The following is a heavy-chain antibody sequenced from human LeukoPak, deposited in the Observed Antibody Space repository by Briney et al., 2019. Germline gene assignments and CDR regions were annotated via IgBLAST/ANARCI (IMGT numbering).Heavy chain of an antibody. CDR1: GFTVSSNY. V-gene: IGHV3-53*01. D-gene: IGHD7-27*01. CDR2: IYSGGST. Sequence: GGSLRLSCAASGFTVSSNYMSWVRQAPGKGLEWVSVIYSGGSTYYADSVKGRFTISRDNSKNTLYLQMNSLRAEDTAVYYCARTNPGGLPTGEFDYWGQGTLVTVSS. CDR3: ARTNPGGLPTGEFDY. J-gene: IGHJ4*02.